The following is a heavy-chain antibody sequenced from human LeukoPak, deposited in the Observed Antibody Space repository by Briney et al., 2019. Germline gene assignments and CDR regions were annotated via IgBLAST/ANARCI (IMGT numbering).Heavy chain of an antibody. CDR3: ARGKLAPRLRYGMDV. CDR1: GGSFSGYY. CDR2: INHSGST. D-gene: IGHD5-12*01. Sequence: SETLSLTCAVCGGSFSGYYWSWIRQPPGKGLEWIGEINHSGSTNYNPSLKSRVTISVDTSKNQFSLKLSSVTAADTAVYYCARGKLAPRLRYGMDVWGQGTTVTVSS. V-gene: IGHV4-34*01. J-gene: IGHJ6*02.